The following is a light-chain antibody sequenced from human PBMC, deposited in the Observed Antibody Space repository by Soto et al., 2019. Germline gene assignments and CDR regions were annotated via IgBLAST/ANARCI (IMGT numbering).Light chain of an antibody. Sequence: LTQSPASLSASVGDRVTITCRASQNIERYMAWYRQKPGRAPSLIIYDASLRATGVPDRFSGSGSGTDFTLTITRLEPDDSAVYYCQQHGISHITFGQGRRLEI. CDR3: QQHGISHIT. CDR2: DAS. V-gene: IGKV3D-20*01. J-gene: IGKJ5*01. CDR1: QNIERY.